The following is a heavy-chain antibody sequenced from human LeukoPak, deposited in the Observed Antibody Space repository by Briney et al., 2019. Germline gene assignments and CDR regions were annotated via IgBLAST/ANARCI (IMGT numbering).Heavy chain of an antibody. J-gene: IGHJ6*03. CDR3: ARGLGWQVTPMGLFYMDV. D-gene: IGHD2-21*02. V-gene: IGHV4-34*01. CDR2: INYGGDT. Sequence: PSETLSLTCGVDGGSFSGYDWTWVRQPPGKGLEWIGQINYGGDTNYNPSLKSRVTISVDTSKNQSSLKVTFVTAADTAVYYCARGLGWQVTPMGLFYMDVWGEGATVIVSS. CDR1: GGSFSGYD.